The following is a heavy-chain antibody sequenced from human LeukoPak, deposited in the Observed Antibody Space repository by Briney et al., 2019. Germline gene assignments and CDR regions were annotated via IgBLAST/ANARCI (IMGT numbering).Heavy chain of an antibody. J-gene: IGHJ4*02. Sequence: ASVKVSCKASGGTFSSYAISWVRQAPGQGLEWMGRIIPILGIANYAQKFQGRVTITADKSTSTAYMELSSLRSEDTAVYYCARVGSSVADPFDYWGQGTLVTVSS. CDR3: ARVGSSVADPFDY. CDR1: GGTFSSYA. V-gene: IGHV1-69*04. D-gene: IGHD1-26*01. CDR2: IIPILGIA.